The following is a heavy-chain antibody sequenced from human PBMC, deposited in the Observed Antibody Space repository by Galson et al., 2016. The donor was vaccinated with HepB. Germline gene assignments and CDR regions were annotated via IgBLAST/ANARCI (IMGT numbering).Heavy chain of an antibody. CDR1: GFPFSDHY. Sequence: SLRLSCAASGFPFSDHYMSWIRQAPGKGLEWVALIYYDGSNKNDADSVKGRFTISRDNSKNTLFLQMNSLRAEDTAVYHCARWGDSEGVNAFDIWGQGTLVTVSS. CDR2: IYYDGSNK. V-gene: IGHV3-33*08. D-gene: IGHD2-21*02. CDR3: ARWGDSEGVNAFDI. J-gene: IGHJ3*02.